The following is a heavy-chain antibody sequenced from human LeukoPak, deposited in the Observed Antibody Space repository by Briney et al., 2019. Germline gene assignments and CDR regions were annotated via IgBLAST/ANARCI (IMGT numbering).Heavy chain of an antibody. CDR3: ARVGLRFVVVVADYYFDY. D-gene: IGHD2-15*01. V-gene: IGHV3-53*01. CDR1: GFTVSSNY. J-gene: IGHJ4*02. Sequence: PGGSLRLSCAASGFTVSSNYMSWVRQAPGKGLEWVSVIYSGGSTYYADSVKGRFTIPRDNSKNKLYLQMNSLRAEDTAVYYCARVGLRFVVVVADYYFDYWGQGTLVTVSS. CDR2: IYSGGST.